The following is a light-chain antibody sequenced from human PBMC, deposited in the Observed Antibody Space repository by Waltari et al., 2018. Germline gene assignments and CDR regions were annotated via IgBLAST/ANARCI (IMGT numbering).Light chain of an antibody. CDR1: QSISRN. V-gene: IGKV3-15*01. CDR2: GAS. Sequence: EILMTQYPATLSVSPGERATLSCRASQSISRNLAWYQQKPGQAPRLLIYGASTRATGIPARFSGSGSGTEFTLTISSLQSEDFAVYYCQQYNNWRTFGQGTKLEIK. J-gene: IGKJ2*01. CDR3: QQYNNWRT.